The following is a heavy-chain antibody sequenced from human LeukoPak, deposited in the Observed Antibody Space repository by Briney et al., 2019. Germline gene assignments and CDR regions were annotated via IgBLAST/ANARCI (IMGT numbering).Heavy chain of an antibody. CDR3: AREGGSSWISPADY. D-gene: IGHD1-26*01. Sequence: GGSLRLSCAASGFTFSSYGMHWVRQAPGKGLEWVAVIWYDGSNKYYADSVKGRFTITRDNSKNTLYLQMNSLRAEDTAVYYCAREGGSSWISPADYWGQGTLVTVPS. CDR1: GFTFSSYG. V-gene: IGHV3-33*01. J-gene: IGHJ4*02. CDR2: IWYDGSNK.